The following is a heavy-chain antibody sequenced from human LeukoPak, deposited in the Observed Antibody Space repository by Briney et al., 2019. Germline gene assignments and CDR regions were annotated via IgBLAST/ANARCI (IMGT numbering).Heavy chain of an antibody. CDR2: IGSSSSYI. CDR3: ARAEMANSWDYMDV. D-gene: IGHD5-24*01. Sequence: GGSLRLSCAASGFTFSSYSMNWVRQAPGKGLEWDSSIGSSSSYIYYADSVKGRFTISRDNAKNSLYLQMNSLRAEDTAVYYSARAEMANSWDYMDVWGKGTTVTVSS. CDR1: GFTFSSYS. J-gene: IGHJ6*03. V-gene: IGHV3-21*01.